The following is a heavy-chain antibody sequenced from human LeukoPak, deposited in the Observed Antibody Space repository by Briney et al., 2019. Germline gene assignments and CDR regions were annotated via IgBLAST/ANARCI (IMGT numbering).Heavy chain of an antibody. Sequence: SETLSLTCAVYGGSFSGYYWSWIRQPPGKGLQWIGEINHSGSTNYNPSLKSRVTISVDTSKKHLSLKLRSVTAADTAVYYCARGRDTSSLDYWGQGTWVTVSS. CDR3: ARGRDTSSLDY. D-gene: IGHD6-13*01. V-gene: IGHV4-34*01. CDR1: GGSFSGYY. CDR2: INHSGST. J-gene: IGHJ4*02.